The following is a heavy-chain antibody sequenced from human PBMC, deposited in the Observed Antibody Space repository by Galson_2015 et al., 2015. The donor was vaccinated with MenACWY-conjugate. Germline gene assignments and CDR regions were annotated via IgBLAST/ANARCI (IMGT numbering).Heavy chain of an antibody. CDR2: ISAYNGNT. V-gene: IGHV1-18*04. Sequence: SVKVSCKASGYTFTSYGISWVRQAPGQGLEWMGWISAYNGNTNYAQKLQGRVTMTTDTSTSTAYMELRSLRSDDTAVYYCARVGRLDAVTMVRGVIGAYFDYWGQGTLVTVSS. J-gene: IGHJ4*02. D-gene: IGHD3-10*01. CDR3: ARVGRLDAVTMVRGVIGAYFDY. CDR1: GYTFTSYG.